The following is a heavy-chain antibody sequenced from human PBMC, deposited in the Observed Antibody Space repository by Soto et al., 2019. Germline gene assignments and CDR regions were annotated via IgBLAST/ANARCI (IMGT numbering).Heavy chain of an antibody. Sequence: GSLRLSCAASGHPFIDYYMSWIRKAPGKGLEWVSYISSSGSTIYYADSVKGRFTISRDNAKNSLYLQMNSLRAEDTAVYYCARGEDYYDSSGPRAPTDDWGQGTLVTVS. CDR3: ARGEDYYDSSGPRAPTDD. CDR2: ISSSGSTI. V-gene: IGHV3-11*01. CDR1: GHPFIDYY. J-gene: IGHJ4*02. D-gene: IGHD3-22*01.